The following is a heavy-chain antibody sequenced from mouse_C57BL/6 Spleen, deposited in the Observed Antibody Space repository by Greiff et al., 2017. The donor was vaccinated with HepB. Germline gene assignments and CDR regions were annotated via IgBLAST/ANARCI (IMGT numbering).Heavy chain of an antibody. V-gene: IGHV1-39*01. D-gene: IGHD4-1*01. CDR3: ARTGTEYFDV. J-gene: IGHJ1*03. CDR2: INLNYGTT. Sequence: VQLKQSGPELVKPGASVKISCKASGYSFTDYNMNWVNQRKEKSFEWIGVINLNYGTTSYNQKFKGKATLTVDQSSSTAYMQLNSLTSEDSAVYYCARTGTEYFDVWGTGTTVTVSS. CDR1: GYSFTDYN.